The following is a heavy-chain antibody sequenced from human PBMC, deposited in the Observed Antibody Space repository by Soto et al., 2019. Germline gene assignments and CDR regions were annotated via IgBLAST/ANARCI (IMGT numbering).Heavy chain of an antibody. V-gene: IGHV3-30*18. CDR3: TKDRATHRNY. D-gene: IGHD5-12*01. CDR1: GFTFRNYV. CDR2: ISSEGSNK. J-gene: IGHJ4*02. Sequence: QVQLVESGGGVVQPGRSLSLSCAASGFTFRNYVMHWVRQAPGKGLEWVAVISSEGSNKNYADSVKGRFTISRDNSKNTLYLKMNSLRIEDTAVYCCTKDRATHRNYWGQGTLVTVSS.